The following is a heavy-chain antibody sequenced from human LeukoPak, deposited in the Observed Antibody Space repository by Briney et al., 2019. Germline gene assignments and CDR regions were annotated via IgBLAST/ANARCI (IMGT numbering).Heavy chain of an antibody. CDR1: GYSFTGYW. CDR3: ARVSSGRFRELLFDY. Sequence: GESLKISCKGSGYSFTGYWIGWVRQMPGKGLEWMGIIYPGDSDTRYSPSFQGQVTISADKSISTAYLQWSSLKASDTAMYYCARVSSGRFRELLFDYWGQGTLVTVSS. V-gene: IGHV5-51*01. D-gene: IGHD3-10*01. J-gene: IGHJ4*02. CDR2: IYPGDSDT.